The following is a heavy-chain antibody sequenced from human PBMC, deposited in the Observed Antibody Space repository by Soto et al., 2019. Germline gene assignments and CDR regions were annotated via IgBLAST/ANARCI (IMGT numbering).Heavy chain of an antibody. CDR2: IYYSGST. CDR1: GVSISSYY. D-gene: IGHD3-10*01. V-gene: IGHV4-59*08. J-gene: IGHJ5*02. Sequence: SETLSLTCTVSGVSISSYYWSWIRQPPGKGLEWIGYIYYSGSTNYNPSLKSRVTISVDTSKNQFSLKLSSVTAADTAVYYCARHHYGSGSYMFRYNWFGPWGPGTLVT. CDR3: ARHHYGSGSYMFRYNWFGP.